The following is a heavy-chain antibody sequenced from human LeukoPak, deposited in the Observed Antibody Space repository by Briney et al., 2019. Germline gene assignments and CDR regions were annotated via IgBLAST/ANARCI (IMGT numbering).Heavy chain of an antibody. CDR3: AKNGDRGAYCSGGSCYPYYYYYMDV. Sequence: GGSLRLSCAASGFTFSDYGMSWVRQAPGKGLEWVSSISSTGGATYYADSVKGRFTIPRDNSKNTLFLQVNSLRAEDTAIYYCAKNGDRGAYCSGGSCYPYYYYYMDVWGKGTTVTISS. CDR1: GFTFSDYG. CDR2: ISSTGGAT. V-gene: IGHV3-23*01. J-gene: IGHJ6*03. D-gene: IGHD2-15*01.